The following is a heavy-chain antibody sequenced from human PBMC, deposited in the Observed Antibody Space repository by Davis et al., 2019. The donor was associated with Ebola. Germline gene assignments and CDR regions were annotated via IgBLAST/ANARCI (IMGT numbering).Heavy chain of an antibody. CDR1: GASISSHY. CDR3: AGQRPANSGRQPYIS. CDR2: LYYSGYT. V-gene: IGHV4-59*08. D-gene: IGHD3-10*01. J-gene: IGHJ5*02. Sequence: SETLSLTCTVSGASISSHYWTWIRQPPGKVLYCIGHLYYSGYTSYNRSLMSRVTMSLDTSKNQFSLRVASVTAADTAVYYGAGQRPANSGRQPYISWGQGTLVTVSS.